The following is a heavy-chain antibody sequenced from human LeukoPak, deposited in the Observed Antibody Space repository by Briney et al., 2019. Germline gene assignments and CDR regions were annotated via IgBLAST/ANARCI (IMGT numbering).Heavy chain of an antibody. CDR2: FYHSGST. CDR3: ASGDLRKLALDY. Sequence: SETLSLTCTVSGYSISSGYYWGWIRQPPGKGLEWIGSFYHSGSTYYNPSLKSRVTISVDTSKNQFSLKLSSVTAADTAVYYCASGDLRKLALDYWGQGTLVTVSS. D-gene: IGHD6-6*01. J-gene: IGHJ4*02. CDR1: GYSISSGYY. V-gene: IGHV4-38-2*02.